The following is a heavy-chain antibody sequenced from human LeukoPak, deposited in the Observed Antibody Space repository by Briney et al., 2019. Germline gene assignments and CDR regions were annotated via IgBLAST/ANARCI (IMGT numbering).Heavy chain of an antibody. D-gene: IGHD6-13*01. V-gene: IGHV3-43D*03. CDR1: GFTFDDYA. CDR2: ISWDGGST. CDR3: AKTGYSSSWSYFDY. Sequence: GGSLRLSCAASGFTFDDYAMHWVRQAPGKGLEWVSLISWDGGSTYYADSVKGRFTITRDNSKNSLYLQMNSLRAEDTALYYCAKTGYSSSWSYFDYWGQGTLVTVSS. J-gene: IGHJ4*02.